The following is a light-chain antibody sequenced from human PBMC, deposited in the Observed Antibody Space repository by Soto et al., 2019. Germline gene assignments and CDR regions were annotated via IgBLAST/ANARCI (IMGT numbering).Light chain of an antibody. CDR3: LAWDDSLSGPV. CDR2: RIN. V-gene: IGLV1-47*01. J-gene: IGLJ2*01. CDR1: SSNIGSNY. Sequence: QSVLTQPPSASGTPGQRVSIYCSGSSSNIGSNYVYWYQQFPGTAHKLVIYRINQGPSGAPDRFSGCKSGTSASLAISGLRSDDEADSSCLAWDDSLSGPVLGVWTKLTVL.